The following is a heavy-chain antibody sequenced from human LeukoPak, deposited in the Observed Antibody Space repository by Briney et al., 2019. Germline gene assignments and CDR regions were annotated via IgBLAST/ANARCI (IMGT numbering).Heavy chain of an antibody. D-gene: IGHD3-3*01. Sequence: SETLSLTCTVSGGSISSSSYYRGWIRQPPGKGLEWIGSIYYSGSTYYNPFLKSRVTISVDTSKNQFSLSLDSVTAADTAVYYCARGLASGYPPIPFDYWGQGTLVTVSS. V-gene: IGHV4-39*01. J-gene: IGHJ4*02. CDR3: ARGLASGYPPIPFDY. CDR2: IYYSGST. CDR1: GGSISSSSYY.